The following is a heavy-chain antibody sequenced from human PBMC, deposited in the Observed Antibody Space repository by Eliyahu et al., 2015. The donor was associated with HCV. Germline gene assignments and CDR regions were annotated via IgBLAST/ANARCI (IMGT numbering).Heavy chain of an antibody. CDR1: DYIFTNYW. CDR2: IDPRDSDT. V-gene: IGHV5-51*01. J-gene: IGHJ6*02. D-gene: IGHD3-3*01. Sequence: VQLVQSGAEVKKPGESLRISCKGSDYIFTNYWIGWVRQMPGKGPGWVGVIDPRDSDTRDSPSFRGQVTMSVDQSITTAYLQWSSLKASDTAVYYCARLGRSGYYESNYYYAMDVWGQGTMVTVSS. CDR3: ARLGRSGYYESNYYYAMDV.